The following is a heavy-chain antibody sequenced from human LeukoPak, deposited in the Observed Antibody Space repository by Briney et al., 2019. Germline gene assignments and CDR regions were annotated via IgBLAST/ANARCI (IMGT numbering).Heavy chain of an antibody. CDR3: AKSGLLWLGELLYDYFDY. Sequence: GGSLRLSCAASGFTFSSYGMHWVRQAPGKGLEWVAFIRYDGSNKYYADSVKGRFTISRDNSKNTLYLQMNSLRAEDTAVYYCAKSGLLWLGELLYDYFDYWGQGTLVTVSS. J-gene: IGHJ4*02. CDR2: IRYDGSNK. V-gene: IGHV3-30*02. D-gene: IGHD3-10*01. CDR1: GFTFSSYG.